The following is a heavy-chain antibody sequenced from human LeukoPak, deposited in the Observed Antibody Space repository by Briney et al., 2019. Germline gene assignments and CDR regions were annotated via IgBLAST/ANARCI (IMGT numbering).Heavy chain of an antibody. CDR1: GGSISSYY. J-gene: IGHJ4*02. V-gene: IGHV4-4*07. CDR2: IYTSGST. Sequence: KPSETLSLTCTVSGGSISSYYWGWIRQPAGKGLDWIGRIYTSGSTNYNPSLKSRVTMSVDTSKNQFSLKLSSVTAADTAVYYCARGPYSSSGYRFDYWGQGTLVTVSS. CDR3: ARGPYSSSGYRFDY. D-gene: IGHD6-13*01.